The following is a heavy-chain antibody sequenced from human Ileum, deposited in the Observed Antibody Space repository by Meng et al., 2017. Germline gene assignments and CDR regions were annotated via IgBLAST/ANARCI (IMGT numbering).Heavy chain of an antibody. CDR1: GGSISGGHYF. V-gene: IGHV4-31*03. J-gene: IGHJ5*02. CDR3: ARGVVTYYDSSTLTWFDP. D-gene: IGHD3-22*01. CDR2: IYHSGVT. Sequence: VQPQESGPGRVKPSQTLSLTCTVSGGSISGGHYFWSWIRQHPEKGLEWIGYIYHSGVTYYSPSLKSRLTISVDTSKNQFSLKLSSVTAADTAIYYCARGVVTYYDSSTLTWFDPWGQGALVTVSS.